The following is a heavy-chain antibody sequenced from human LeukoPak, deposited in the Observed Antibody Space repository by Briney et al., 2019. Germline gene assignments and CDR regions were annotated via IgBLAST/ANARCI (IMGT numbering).Heavy chain of an antibody. CDR1: GFTFSNYG. CDR2: ISSNGGST. CDR3: ARSLERSGPYYYYMDV. J-gene: IGHJ6*03. D-gene: IGHD1-1*01. V-gene: IGHV3-64*01. Sequence: GGSLRLSCAASGFTFSNYGMHWVRQAPGKGLEYVSAISSNGGSTYYANSVKGRFTISRDNSKNTLYLQMGSLRAEDMAVYYCARSLERSGPYYYYMDVWGTGTTVTVS.